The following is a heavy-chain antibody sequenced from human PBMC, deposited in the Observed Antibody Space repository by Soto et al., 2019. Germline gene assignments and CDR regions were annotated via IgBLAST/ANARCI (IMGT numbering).Heavy chain of an antibody. CDR3: LSENNPTLFDS. J-gene: IGHJ4*02. CDR2: MWYDGTKT. V-gene: IGHV3-33*04. D-gene: IGHD1-20*01. CDR1: GYNFNDYG. Sequence: GGSLRLSCVASGYNFNDYGIHWVRQAPGKGLEWVAVMWYDGTKTRYADSVTGRFTISRDSPKNTVCLQMNNLRVEDTAVYFFLSENNPTLFDSWGPGALVTVS.